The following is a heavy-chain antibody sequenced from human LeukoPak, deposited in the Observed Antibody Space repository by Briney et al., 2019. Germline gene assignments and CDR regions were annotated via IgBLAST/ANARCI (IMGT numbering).Heavy chain of an antibody. CDR1: GGSLNGYY. CDR2: IPSSDPP. Sequence: PSETLSLTCTVSGGSLNGYYWGWIRQPPGKGLECIGYIPSSDPPPHHAPLNRPLTISLHTSKNQFSLPLTSVTAADTAVYYCATHVYGEGMVVWGKGATVTVSS. V-gene: IGHV4-59*08. J-gene: IGHJ6*04. D-gene: IGHD4-17*01. CDR3: ATHVYGEGMVV.